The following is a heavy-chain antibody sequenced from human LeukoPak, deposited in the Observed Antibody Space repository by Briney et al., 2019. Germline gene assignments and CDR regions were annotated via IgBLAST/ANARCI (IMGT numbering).Heavy chain of an antibody. J-gene: IGHJ4*02. CDR2: ISGSGVDT. Sequence: GGSLRLSCAASALSFSTYAMSWVRQAPGKGLEWVAGISGSGVDTHYAGSVNGRFRISRDNSANTLYLQMNSLREEDTALYYCASGTYRLGDYWGQGTQVAVSP. V-gene: IGHV3-23*01. CDR3: ASGTYRLGDY. CDR1: ALSFSTYA. D-gene: IGHD3-10*01.